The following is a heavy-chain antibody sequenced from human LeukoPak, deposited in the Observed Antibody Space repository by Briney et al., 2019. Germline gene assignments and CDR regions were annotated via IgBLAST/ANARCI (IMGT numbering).Heavy chain of an antibody. D-gene: IGHD6-19*01. J-gene: IGHJ4*02. Sequence: GGSLRLSCAASGFTFSSYSMNWVRQAPGKGLEWVSSISSSSSYMYYADSVKGRFTISRDNAKNSLYLQMNSLRAEDTAVYYCARGRVVVAVSDYWGQGTLVTVSS. CDR1: GFTFSSYS. CDR3: ARGRVVVAVSDY. CDR2: ISSSSSYM. V-gene: IGHV3-21*01.